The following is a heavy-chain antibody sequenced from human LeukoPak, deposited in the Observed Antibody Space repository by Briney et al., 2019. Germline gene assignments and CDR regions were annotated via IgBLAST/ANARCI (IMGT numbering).Heavy chain of an antibody. CDR2: ISGSETNI. CDR1: GFTFRDYF. J-gene: IGHJ6*02. V-gene: IGHV3-11*01. Sequence: AGGSLRLSCAASGFTFRDYFMSWIRQAPGKWLEWVSHISGSETNIYYADSVKGRFTISRDNARNSLYLQMNGLRAEDTAVYYCARRPHGMDVWGQGTTVTVSS. CDR3: ARRPHGMDV. D-gene: IGHD1-14*01.